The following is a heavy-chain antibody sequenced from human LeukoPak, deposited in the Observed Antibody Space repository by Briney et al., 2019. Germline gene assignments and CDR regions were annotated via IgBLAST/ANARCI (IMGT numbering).Heavy chain of an antibody. Sequence: GGSLRLSCAASGFTFSNYGMHWVRQAPGKGLEWVAVIWYDGSNKYYADSVKGRFTISRDNSKNTLYLQMNSLRAEDTAVYYCARGCYRYCSSTSSNLYGMDVWGQGTTVTVSS. CDR1: GFTFSNYG. J-gene: IGHJ6*02. V-gene: IGHV3-33*01. CDR3: ARGCYRYCSSTSSNLYGMDV. CDR2: IWYDGSNK. D-gene: IGHD2-2*01.